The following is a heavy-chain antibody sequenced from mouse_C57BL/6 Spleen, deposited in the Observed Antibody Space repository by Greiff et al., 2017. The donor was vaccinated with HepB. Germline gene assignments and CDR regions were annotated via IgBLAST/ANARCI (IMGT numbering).Heavy chain of an antibody. CDR1: GFTFSSYA. CDR3: AREGNGNYGFDY. CDR2: ISDGGSYT. D-gene: IGHD2-1*01. V-gene: IGHV5-4*01. Sequence: EVQGVESGGGLVKPGGSLKLSCAASGFTFSSYAMSWVRQTPEKRLEWVATISDGGSYTYYPDNVKGRFTISRDNAKNNLYLQMSHLKSEDTAMYYCAREGNGNYGFDYWGQSTTLTVSS. J-gene: IGHJ2*01.